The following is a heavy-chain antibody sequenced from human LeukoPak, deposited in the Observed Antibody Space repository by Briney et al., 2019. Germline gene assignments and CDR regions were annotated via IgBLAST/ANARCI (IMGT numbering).Heavy chain of an antibody. CDR3: ARGGYYGSGNDFRFDP. D-gene: IGHD3-10*01. V-gene: IGHV4-59*02. Sequence: SETLSLTCTVSGGSVSDYYWSWIRQSPGKGLEWIGYIYYTGSTSYNPSLRSRVTMSADTSENQFSLKLSSVTAADTAVYYCARGGYYGSGNDFRFDPWGQGTLVTVSS. J-gene: IGHJ5*02. CDR2: IYYTGST. CDR1: GGSVSDYY.